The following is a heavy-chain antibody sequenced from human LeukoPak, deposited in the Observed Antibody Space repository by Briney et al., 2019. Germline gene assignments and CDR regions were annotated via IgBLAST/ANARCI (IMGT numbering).Heavy chain of an antibody. CDR1: GGSISSGGYY. D-gene: IGHD3-22*01. CDR2: VYYSGST. CDR3: ASAPTSTYYYDSSGYYLNY. V-gene: IGHV4-31*03. Sequence: SETLSLTCTVSGGSISSGGYYWSWIRQHPGKGLEWIGYVYYSGSTYYNPSLKSRVTISVDTSKNQFSLKLSSVTAADTAVYYCASAPTSTYYYDSSGYYLNYWGQGTLVTVSS. J-gene: IGHJ4*02.